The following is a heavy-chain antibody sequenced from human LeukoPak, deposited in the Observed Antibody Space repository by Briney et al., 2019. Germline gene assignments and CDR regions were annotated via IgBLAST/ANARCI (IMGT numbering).Heavy chain of an antibody. J-gene: IGHJ4*02. CDR1: GFTFGGYA. CDR3: AMAGDTTGFEF. V-gene: IGHV3-23*01. D-gene: IGHD1-14*01. Sequence: GGSLRLSCAVSGFTFGGYAMSWVRQAPGKGLEWVSTISGSGDYTYYADSVKGRFSISRDNSKNTLYLQMNSLRVEDTAVYYCAMAGDTTGFEFWGQGTLVTVSP. CDR2: ISGSGDYT.